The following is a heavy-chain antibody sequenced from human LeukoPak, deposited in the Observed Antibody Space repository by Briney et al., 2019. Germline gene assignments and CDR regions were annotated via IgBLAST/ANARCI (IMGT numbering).Heavy chain of an antibody. CDR3: AKDSIRSSGWYYFDY. J-gene: IGHJ4*02. CDR1: EFTFSNYA. D-gene: IGHD6-19*01. Sequence: GGSLRLSCVASEFTFSNYAMSWVRQAPGKGLEWVSAIGVSTSSTYYADSVKGRFIISRDNSKNTLYLQMNSLRAEDTAVYYCAKDSIRSSGWYYFDYWGQGTLVTVSS. V-gene: IGHV3-23*01. CDR2: IGVSTSST.